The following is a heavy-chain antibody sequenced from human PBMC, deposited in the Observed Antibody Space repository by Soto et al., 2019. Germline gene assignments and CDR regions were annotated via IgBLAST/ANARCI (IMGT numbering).Heavy chain of an antibody. CDR2: INAGNGNT. V-gene: IGHV1-3*01. J-gene: IGHJ6*02. Sequence: QVQLVQSGAEVKKPGASVKVSCKASGYTFTSYAMHWVRKAPGQRLEWMGWINAGNGNTKYSQQFQGRVTITRDTSASTADMELSSLRSEDTAVDYCARGWEPGTVTYYYYGMDVWGQGTTVTVAS. CDR1: GYTFTSYA. D-gene: IGHD4-4*01. CDR3: ARGWEPGTVTYYYYGMDV.